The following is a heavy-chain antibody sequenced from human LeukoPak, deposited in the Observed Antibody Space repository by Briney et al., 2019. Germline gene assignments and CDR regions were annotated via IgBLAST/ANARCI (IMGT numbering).Heavy chain of an antibody. CDR1: GYTFTGYY. V-gene: IGHV1-2*02. CDR2: INPNSGGT. D-gene: IGHD6-13*01. Sequence: ASVKVSCKASGYTFTGYYMHWVRQAPGQGLEWMGWINPNSGGTNYAQKFQGRVTMTRDTSISTAYTELSRLRSDDTAVYYCARAGLAAAGAYNWFDPWGQGTLVTVSS. CDR3: ARAGLAAAGAYNWFDP. J-gene: IGHJ5*02.